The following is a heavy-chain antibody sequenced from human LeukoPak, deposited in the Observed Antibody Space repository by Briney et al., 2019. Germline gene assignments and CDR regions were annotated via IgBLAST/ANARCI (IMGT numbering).Heavy chain of an antibody. Sequence: PGGSLRLSCVASGFTFNSYAMHWVRRAPGKGLEWVAVISYDGSNKYYAGSVKGRFTISRDDSKNTLYLQMNSLRAEDTAVYYCARGRMAVAGIVIDSGFDPWGQGTLVTVSS. V-gene: IGHV3-30-3*01. CDR2: ISYDGSNK. D-gene: IGHD6-19*01. CDR3: ARGRMAVAGIVIDSGFDP. CDR1: GFTFNSYA. J-gene: IGHJ5*02.